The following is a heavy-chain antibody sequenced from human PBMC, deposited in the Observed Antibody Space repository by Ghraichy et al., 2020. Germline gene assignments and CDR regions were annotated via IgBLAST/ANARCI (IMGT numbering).Heavy chain of an antibody. D-gene: IGHD2-2*01. Sequence: GESLNISCKGSGYSFTSYWIGWVRQMPGKGLEWMGIIYPGDSDTRYSPSFQGQVTISADKSISTAYLQWSSLKASDTAMFYCARLGGLPAAMDYFDYWGQGTLVTVSS. CDR2: IYPGDSDT. CDR3: ARLGGLPAAMDYFDY. J-gene: IGHJ4*02. CDR1: GYSFTSYW. V-gene: IGHV5-51*01.